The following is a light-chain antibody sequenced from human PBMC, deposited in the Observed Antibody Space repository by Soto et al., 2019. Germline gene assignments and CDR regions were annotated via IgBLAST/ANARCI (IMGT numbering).Light chain of an antibody. CDR1: QGISSY. V-gene: IGKV1-8*01. J-gene: IGKJ1*01. Sequence: ALRMTQSPSSFSASTGDRVTITCRASQGISSYLAWYQQKPGKAPKLLIYAASTLQSGVPSRFSGSGSGTDFTLTISCLQSEDFATYYCQQYYRYLQWTFGQGTKVEIK. CDR3: QQYYRYLQWT. CDR2: AAS.